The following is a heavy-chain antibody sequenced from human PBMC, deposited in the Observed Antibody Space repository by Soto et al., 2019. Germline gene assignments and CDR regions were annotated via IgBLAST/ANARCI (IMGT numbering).Heavy chain of an antibody. Sequence: PGGSLRLSCAASGFTFSSYAMSWVRQAPGKGLEWVSAISGSGGSTYYADSVKGRFTISRDNSKNTLYLQMNSLRAEDTAVYYWAIVPGYDSRGYHDDWGQGTLVTV. CDR1: GFTFSSYA. V-gene: IGHV3-23*01. D-gene: IGHD3-22*01. CDR3: AIVPGYDSRGYHDD. J-gene: IGHJ4*02. CDR2: ISGSGGST.